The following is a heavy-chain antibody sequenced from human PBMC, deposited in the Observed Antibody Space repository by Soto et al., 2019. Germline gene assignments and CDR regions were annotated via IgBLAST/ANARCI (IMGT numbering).Heavy chain of an antibody. D-gene: IGHD2-15*01. CDR3: ARARSCSGGSCYPNWFDP. Sequence: EVQLVESGGGLVQPGGSLRLSCAASGFTFSSYSMNWVRQAPGKGLEWVSYISSSSSTIYYADSVKGRFTISRDNAKNSLYLQMKSLRAEDTAVYYCARARSCSGGSCYPNWFDPWGQGTLVIVSS. CDR2: ISSSSSTI. CDR1: GFTFSSYS. J-gene: IGHJ5*02. V-gene: IGHV3-48*01.